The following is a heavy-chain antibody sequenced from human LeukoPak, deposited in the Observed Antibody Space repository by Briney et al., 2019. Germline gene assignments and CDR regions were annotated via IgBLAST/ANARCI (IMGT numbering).Heavy chain of an antibody. D-gene: IGHD3-9*01. Sequence: PGGSLRLSCAASGFTFSSYGMHWVRQAPGKGLEWVAVIWYDGSNKYYEDSVKGRFTISRDNSKNTLYLQMNSLRAEDTAVYYCAKGGDWFHKRSLYYFDYWGQGTLVTVSS. CDR1: GFTFSSYG. CDR2: IWYDGSNK. J-gene: IGHJ4*02. V-gene: IGHV3-33*06. CDR3: AKGGDWFHKRSLYYFDY.